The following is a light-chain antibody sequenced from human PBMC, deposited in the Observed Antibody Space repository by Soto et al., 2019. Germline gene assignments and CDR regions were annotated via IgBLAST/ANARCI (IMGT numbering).Light chain of an antibody. V-gene: IGKV3-20*01. CDR2: GAS. Sequence: EILFTQSPGTLSLSPGERATLSCRASRSVTSSYVAWYQQKPGQAPRLLINGASRRATGIPDRFSGSGSGTDFTLTNSSMQSEDFAVYYCQQYNNWPITFGQGTRLEIK. CDR3: QQYNNWPIT. CDR1: RSVTSSY. J-gene: IGKJ5*01.